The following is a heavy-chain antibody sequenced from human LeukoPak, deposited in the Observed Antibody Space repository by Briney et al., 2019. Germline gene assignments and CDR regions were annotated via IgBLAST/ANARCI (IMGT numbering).Heavy chain of an antibody. Sequence: SETLSLTCTVSGGSISSGDYYWSWIRQPPGKGLEWIGYIYYSGSTYDNPSLKSRVTISVDTSKNQFSLKLSSVTAADTAVYYCARDWRDYSSGQDAFDIWGQGTMVTVSS. CDR2: IYYSGST. J-gene: IGHJ3*02. CDR1: GGSISSGDYY. D-gene: IGHD3-22*01. V-gene: IGHV4-30-4*01. CDR3: ARDWRDYSSGQDAFDI.